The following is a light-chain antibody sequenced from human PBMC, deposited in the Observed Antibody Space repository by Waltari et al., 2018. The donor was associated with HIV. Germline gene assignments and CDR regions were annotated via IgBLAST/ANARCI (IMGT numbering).Light chain of an antibody. V-gene: IGKV3-20*01. Sequence: EVVFTQSPGTLTSSPGETIILSCRASQSITNTYLAWYQQRPGQTPKLLIYSASRRAAGIPERFSGSGSETDFTLTISRLEPDDFAVYYCQHYGRSPPYTFGQGTKLE. CDR1: QSITNTY. CDR2: SAS. J-gene: IGKJ2*01. CDR3: QHYGRSPPYT.